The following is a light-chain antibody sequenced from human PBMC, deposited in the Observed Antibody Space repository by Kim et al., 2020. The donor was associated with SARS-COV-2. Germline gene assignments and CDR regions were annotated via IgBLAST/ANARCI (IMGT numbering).Light chain of an antibody. CDR2: RNN. Sequence: QAGLTQPPSVSKGLRQTATLTCTGNSNNVGNQGAAWLQQHQGHPPKLLSYRNNNRPSGISERLSASRSGNTASLTITGLQPEDEADYYCSAWYSSLSAWVFGGGTQLTVL. J-gene: IGLJ3*02. CDR3: SAWYSSLSAWV. V-gene: IGLV10-54*01. CDR1: SNNVGNQG.